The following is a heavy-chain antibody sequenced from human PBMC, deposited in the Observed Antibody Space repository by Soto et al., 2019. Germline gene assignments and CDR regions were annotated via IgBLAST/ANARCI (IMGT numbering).Heavy chain of an antibody. J-gene: IGHJ4*02. V-gene: IGHV4-34*01. Sequence: QVQLQQWGAGLLKPSETLSLTCAVYGGSFSGYYWSWIRQPPGKGLEWIGEINHSGSTNYNPSLKRRVTISVDTSKNQFSLKLSSVTAADTAVYYCARGHIVVVPAATVPYYFDYWGQGTLVTVSS. CDR3: ARGHIVVVPAATVPYYFDY. CDR1: GGSFSGYY. CDR2: INHSGST. D-gene: IGHD2-2*01.